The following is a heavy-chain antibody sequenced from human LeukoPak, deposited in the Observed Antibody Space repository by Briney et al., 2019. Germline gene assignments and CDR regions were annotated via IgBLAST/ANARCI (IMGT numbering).Heavy chain of an antibody. Sequence: SETLSLTCTVSGGSISSYYWSWIRQPPGKGLEWIGYIYYSGSTNYNPSLKSRVTISVDTSKNQFSLKLTSVTAADAAVYYCVRDRELNYWGQGTLVTVSS. CDR1: GGSISSYY. D-gene: IGHD3-10*01. V-gene: IGHV4-59*01. J-gene: IGHJ4*02. CDR3: VRDRELNY. CDR2: IYYSGST.